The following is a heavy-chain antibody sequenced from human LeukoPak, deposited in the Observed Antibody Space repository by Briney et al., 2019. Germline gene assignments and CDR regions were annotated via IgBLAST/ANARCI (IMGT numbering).Heavy chain of an antibody. CDR3: ARDIDREFNWFDP. CDR1: GYSFTTYA. CDR2: INAANGNT. D-gene: IGHD1-14*01. Sequence: GASVKVSCKASGYSFTTYAMHWVRQAPGQRLEWMGWINAANGNTKYSQKFQGRVTITTDTSEGTAYMELSSLRYEDTALYYCARDIDREFNWFDPWGQGTLVTVSS. V-gene: IGHV1-3*01. J-gene: IGHJ5*02.